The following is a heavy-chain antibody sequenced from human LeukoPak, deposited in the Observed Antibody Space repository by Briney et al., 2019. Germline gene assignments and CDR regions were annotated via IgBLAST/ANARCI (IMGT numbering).Heavy chain of an antibody. CDR1: GDSVSSNSAA. CDR2: TYYRSRWDS. Sequence: SQTLSLTCAISGDSVSSNSAAWNWIRQSPSRGLEWLGRTYYRSRWDSDYAVSVESRITINPDTSKNQFTLQLNSVTPGDTAVYYCARGVISIDYWGQGTLVTVSS. V-gene: IGHV6-1*01. J-gene: IGHJ4*02. CDR3: ARGVISIDY. D-gene: IGHD2-21*01.